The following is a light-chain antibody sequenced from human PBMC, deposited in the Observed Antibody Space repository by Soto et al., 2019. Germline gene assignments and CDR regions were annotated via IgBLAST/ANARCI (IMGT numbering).Light chain of an antibody. J-gene: IGKJ4*01. V-gene: IGKV2-28*01. Sequence: DIVMTQSPLSLPVTPGEPASISCRSSQSLLHSNGYNYLDWYLQKPGQSPQLLIYLGSNRASGVPDRISGSGSGTDFTLKSSRVEAEDVGVYSCMQALHTPPDLTVGGGTKIEI. CDR2: LGS. CDR1: QSLLHSNGYNY. CDR3: MQALHTPPDLT.